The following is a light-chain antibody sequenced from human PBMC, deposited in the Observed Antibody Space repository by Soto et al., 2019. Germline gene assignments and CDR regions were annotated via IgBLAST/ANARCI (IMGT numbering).Light chain of an antibody. J-gene: IGKJ4*01. CDR1: QSVSSSY. CDR3: QQYGRSPLS. Sequence: EIVLTQSPGTLSLSPGERATLSCRASQSVSSSYLAWYQQKPGQAPRLLIYGASSRATGIPDRFSGSGSGTDFTITISRLEPEDFAVYYWQQYGRSPLSFGGGTKVEIK. V-gene: IGKV3-20*01. CDR2: GAS.